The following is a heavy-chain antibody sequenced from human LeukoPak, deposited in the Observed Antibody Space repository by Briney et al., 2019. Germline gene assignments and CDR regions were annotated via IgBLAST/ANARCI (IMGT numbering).Heavy chain of an antibody. V-gene: IGHV3-23*01. D-gene: IGHD6-19*01. CDR3: SRARQWKYKINYYPYYYMDV. CDR1: GFYFNTFG. J-gene: IGHJ6*03. CDR2: ISGSGETT. Sequence: GGSLRLSCAASGFYFNTFGMTWGRQAPGKGLEWVSAISGSGETTFYADSVKGRFTVSRDNSKNTLFLPMNSLRAEDTAVYYASRARQWKYKINYYPYYYMDVWGKGTTVTVSS.